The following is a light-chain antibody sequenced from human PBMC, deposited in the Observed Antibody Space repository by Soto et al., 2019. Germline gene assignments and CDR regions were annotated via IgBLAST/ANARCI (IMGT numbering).Light chain of an antibody. CDR3: CSWAVSSAHWV. Sequence: QPVLTQPASVSGSPGQSITISCTGTSSDVGNYNLVSWYQHHPGKAPKMMLYEDTKRPSGVSDRFSGSKSGDTASLTISGLQAEDEAHYFCCSWAVSSAHWVFGGGTKLTVL. J-gene: IGLJ3*02. V-gene: IGLV2-23*01. CDR2: EDT. CDR1: SSDVGNYNL.